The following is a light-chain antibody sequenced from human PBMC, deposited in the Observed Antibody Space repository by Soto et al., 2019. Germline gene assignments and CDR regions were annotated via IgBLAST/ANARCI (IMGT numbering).Light chain of an antibody. CDR3: QQYGSSPRT. Sequence: EIVLTQSPGTLSLSPGERATLSCRASQSVSSSYLAWYQQKPGQAPRLLIYGASSRATGIPDRFSGSGSGXXXXXXXXXXXXXXFAVYYCQQYGSSPRTFGQGTKVEIK. CDR2: GAS. J-gene: IGKJ1*01. V-gene: IGKV3-20*01. CDR1: QSVSSSY.